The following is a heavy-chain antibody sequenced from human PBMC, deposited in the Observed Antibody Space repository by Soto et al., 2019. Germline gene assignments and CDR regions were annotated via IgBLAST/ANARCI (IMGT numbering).Heavy chain of an antibody. CDR3: AREEGYDFWSGYYTVP. J-gene: IGHJ5*02. CDR2: IYYSGST. V-gene: IGHV4-59*01. D-gene: IGHD3-3*01. Sequence: PSETLSLTCTVSGVSISSYYWSWIRRPPGKGLEWIGYIYYSGSTNYNPSLKSRVTISVDTSKNQFSLKLSSVTAADTAVYYCAREEGYDFWSGYYTVPWGQGTLVTVSS. CDR1: GVSISSYY.